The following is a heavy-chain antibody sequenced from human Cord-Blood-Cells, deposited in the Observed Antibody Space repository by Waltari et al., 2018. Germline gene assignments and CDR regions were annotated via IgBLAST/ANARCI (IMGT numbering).Heavy chain of an antibody. CDR3: ARGPYSSSWYAFDI. D-gene: IGHD6-13*01. CDR1: GGSFSGYY. Sequence: QVQLQQWGAGLLKPSETLSLTCTVYGGSFSGYYWSWIRQPPGKGLEWIGEINHSGSTNYNPSLKSRVTISVDTSKNQFSLKLSSVTAADTAVYYCARGPYSSSWYAFDIWGQGTMVTVSS. J-gene: IGHJ3*02. V-gene: IGHV4-34*01. CDR2: INHSGST.